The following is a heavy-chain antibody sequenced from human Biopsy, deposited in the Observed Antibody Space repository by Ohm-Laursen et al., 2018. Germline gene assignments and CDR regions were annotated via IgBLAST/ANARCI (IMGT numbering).Heavy chain of an antibody. D-gene: IGHD2-8*01. V-gene: IGHV3-30*03. Sequence: SSLRLSCAASGFTFSSYGMHWVRQAPGKGLEWVATMSYDGTQKYYGDSVKGRFTISRDNSKNTLYLQMNSLRAEDTAVYYCARHHCTNGVCLGVYFDYWGQGTLVTVSS. CDR2: MSYDGTQK. J-gene: IGHJ4*02. CDR1: GFTFSSYG. CDR3: ARHHCTNGVCLGVYFDY.